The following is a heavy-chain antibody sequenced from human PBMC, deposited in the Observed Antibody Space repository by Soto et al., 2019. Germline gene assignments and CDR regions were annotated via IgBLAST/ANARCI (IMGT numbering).Heavy chain of an antibody. CDR2: ISGSGGST. Sequence: GGSLRLSCAASGFTFSSYAMSWVRQAPGKGLEWVSGISGSGGSTYYADSVKGRFTISRDDSKNTLYLQMNSLRAEDTAIFYCARDPFGYYVNYFDNWGQRTLVTVSS. D-gene: IGHD1-26*01. V-gene: IGHV3-23*01. CDR3: ARDPFGYYVNYFDN. J-gene: IGHJ4*02. CDR1: GFTFSSYA.